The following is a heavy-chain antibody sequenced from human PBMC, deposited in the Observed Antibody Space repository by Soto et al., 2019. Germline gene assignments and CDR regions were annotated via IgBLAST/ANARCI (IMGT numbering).Heavy chain of an antibody. J-gene: IGHJ6*02. D-gene: IGHD3-3*01. Sequence: GGSLRLSCAASGFTVSSNYMSWVRQAPGKGLEWVSVIYSGGSTYYADSVKGRFTISRDNSKNTLYLQMNSLRAEDTAVYYCAREGRYDFWSGYYISGGMDVWGQGTTVTVSS. CDR3: AREGRYDFWSGYYISGGMDV. CDR1: GFTVSSNY. CDR2: IYSGGST. V-gene: IGHV3-53*01.